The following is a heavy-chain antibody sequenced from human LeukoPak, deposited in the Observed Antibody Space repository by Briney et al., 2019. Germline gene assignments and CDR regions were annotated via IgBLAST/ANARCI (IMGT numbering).Heavy chain of an antibody. CDR1: GYTFTRYC. Sequence: ASVKVSCKASGYTFTRYCISWVRQAPGQGLEGMGWISAYNGNTNYAQKLQGRVTMTTDTSTSTAYMELRSLRSDDTAVYYCARDLWGGSSWYSGSSYWGQGTLVTVSS. J-gene: IGHJ4*02. CDR2: ISAYNGNT. CDR3: ARDLWGGSSWYSGSSY. V-gene: IGHV1-18*01. D-gene: IGHD6-13*01.